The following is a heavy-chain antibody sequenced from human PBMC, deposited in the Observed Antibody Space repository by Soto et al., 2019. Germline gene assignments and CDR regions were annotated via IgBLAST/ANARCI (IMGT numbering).Heavy chain of an antibody. J-gene: IGHJ4*02. CDR3: ARALTLTGRLFDY. Sequence: QVQLQESGPGLVKPSGTLSLTCAVSGGSISSSNWWSWVRQPPGKGLEWIGEIYHSGSTNYNPSLNSRVTISVDKSQNQFSLKLSSVTAADTAVYYCARALTLTGRLFDYWGQGTLVTVSS. V-gene: IGHV4-4*02. D-gene: IGHD1-20*01. CDR2: IYHSGST. CDR1: GGSISSSNW.